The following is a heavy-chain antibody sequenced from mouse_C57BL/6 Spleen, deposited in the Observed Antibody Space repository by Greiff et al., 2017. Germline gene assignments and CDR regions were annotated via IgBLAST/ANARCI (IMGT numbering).Heavy chain of an antibody. V-gene: IGHV1-52*01. Sequence: VQLQQSGAELVRPGSSVKLSCKASGYTFTSYWMHWVKQRPIQGLEWIGNIDPSDSETHYNQKFKDKATLTVDKSSSTAYMQLSSLTSEDSAVYYCARSLRGWYFDVWGTGTTVTVSS. CDR2: IDPSDSET. CDR3: ARSLRGWYFDV. J-gene: IGHJ1*03. CDR1: GYTFTSYW. D-gene: IGHD1-1*01.